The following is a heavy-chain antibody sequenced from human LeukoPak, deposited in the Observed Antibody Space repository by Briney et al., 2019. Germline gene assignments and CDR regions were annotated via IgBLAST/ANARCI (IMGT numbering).Heavy chain of an antibody. J-gene: IGHJ5*02. D-gene: IGHD6-19*01. CDR2: IYHSWTT. CDR1: GGSVRSNSYY. CDR3: ARATPGFSSGWFNNWFDP. V-gene: IGHV4-61*01. Sequence: SETLSLTCTVSGGSVRSNSYYWSWIRQPPGKGLEWIGYIYHSWTTNYNPSLKSRVTISVDKSMNQFSLNLSSVTAADTAVYYCARATPGFSSGWFNNWFDPWGQGTLVTVSS.